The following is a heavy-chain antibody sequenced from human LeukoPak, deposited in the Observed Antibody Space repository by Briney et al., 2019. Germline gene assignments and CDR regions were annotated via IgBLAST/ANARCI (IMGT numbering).Heavy chain of an antibody. D-gene: IGHD3-10*01. CDR3: ARTEYYFDH. CDR1: SGSISSYY. Sequence: PSQTLSLTCTLSSGSISSYYWSWIRYAPRNGMEWIWYIYDSGISNYNPSFKSRFTMSVDTSKKQLSLRVSSVTAADTAVYYCARTEYYFDHWGQGTLVTVSS. CDR2: IYDSGIS. V-gene: IGHV4-59*01. J-gene: IGHJ4*02.